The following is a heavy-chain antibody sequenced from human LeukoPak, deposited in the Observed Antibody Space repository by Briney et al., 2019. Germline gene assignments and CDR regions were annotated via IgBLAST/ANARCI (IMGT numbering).Heavy chain of an antibody. V-gene: IGHV4-4*07. J-gene: IGHJ1*01. D-gene: IGHD6-13*01. CDR1: GVSISTNY. Sequence: PSQTLSLTCTVSGVSISTNYWSWIRQPPGKGLESIGRIHTSGITNYNPSLKSRVTTSLDTSKNQFSLNLSSVTAADTAMYYCAREDYSSRGLGYWGQGTLLTFSS. CDR3: AREDYSSRGLGY. CDR2: IHTSGIT.